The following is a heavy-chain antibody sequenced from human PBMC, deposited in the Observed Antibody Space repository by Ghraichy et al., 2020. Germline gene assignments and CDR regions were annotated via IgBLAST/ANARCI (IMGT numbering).Heavy chain of an antibody. D-gene: IGHD1-26*01. J-gene: IGHJ4*02. CDR3: ARDWAGATTTEEVSYYFDY. V-gene: IGHV3-48*02. Sequence: GGSLRLSCAASGFTFSSYSMNWVRQAPGKGLEWVSYISSSSSTIYYADSVQGRFTISRDNAKNSLYLQMNSLRDEDTAVYYCARDWAGATTTEEVSYYFDYWGQGTLVTVSS. CDR1: GFTFSSYS. CDR2: ISSSSSTI.